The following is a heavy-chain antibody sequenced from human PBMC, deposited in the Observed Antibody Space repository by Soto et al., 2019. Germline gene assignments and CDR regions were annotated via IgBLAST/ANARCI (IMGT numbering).Heavy chain of an antibody. J-gene: IGHJ1*01. CDR3: AIGDIAARLQH. V-gene: IGHV4-34*01. D-gene: IGHD6-6*01. CDR1: GGSFSGYY. CDR2: ITHSGST. Sequence: QVQLQQWGAGLLNPSETLSLTCAVSGGSFSGYYCSWIRQPPGEGLEWIGEITHSGSTSYNPSLKSRVTISLGTSKNQFSLKLSSVTAADTAVYYCAIGDIAARLQHWGQGTLATVSS.